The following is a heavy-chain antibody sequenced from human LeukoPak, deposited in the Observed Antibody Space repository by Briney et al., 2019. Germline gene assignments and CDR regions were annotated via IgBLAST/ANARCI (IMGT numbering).Heavy chain of an antibody. Sequence: GGSLRLSCAASGFTFSSYAMNWVRQAPGKGLEWVSAISGSGGSTYYADSVKGRFTISRDNSKNTLYLQMNSLRAEDTAVYYCAKDRGSSWYPGYFQHWGQGTLVTVSS. CDR3: AKDRGSSWYPGYFQH. CDR2: ISGSGGST. D-gene: IGHD6-13*01. J-gene: IGHJ1*01. CDR1: GFTFSSYA. V-gene: IGHV3-23*01.